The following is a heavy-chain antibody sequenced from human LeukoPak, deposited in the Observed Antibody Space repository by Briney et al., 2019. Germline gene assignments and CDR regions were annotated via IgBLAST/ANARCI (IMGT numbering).Heavy chain of an antibody. J-gene: IGHJ3*02. CDR1: GFTFSSYA. Sequence: PGVSLRLSCAASGFTFSSYAMTWVRQPPGKGLEWVSTISGRGGSTYYADSVKGRFTISRDNSKNTVYLQMNSLRDEDAAVYYCARDWPSEWEQLPDYDAVDIWGQGTMVTVSS. D-gene: IGHD1-26*01. V-gene: IGHV3-23*01. CDR2: ISGRGGST. CDR3: ARDWPSEWEQLPDYDAVDI.